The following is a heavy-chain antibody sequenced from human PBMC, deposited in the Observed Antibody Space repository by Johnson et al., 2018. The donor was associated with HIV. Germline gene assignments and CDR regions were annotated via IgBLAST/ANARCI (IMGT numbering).Heavy chain of an antibody. V-gene: IGHV3-15*01. CDR3: TTWPYYYDTSEDAFDI. J-gene: IGHJ3*02. CDR2: SRSKTDGGTT. Sequence: VQLVESGGGSVKPGGSLRLSCAASGITFSNAWMSWVRQAPGKGLEWVGRSRSKTDGGTTDYAAPVKGRFSISRDDSKNTLYLQMNSLKTEDTAVYYCTTWPYYYDTSEDAFDIWGRGTMVTVSS. D-gene: IGHD3-22*01. CDR1: GITFSNAW.